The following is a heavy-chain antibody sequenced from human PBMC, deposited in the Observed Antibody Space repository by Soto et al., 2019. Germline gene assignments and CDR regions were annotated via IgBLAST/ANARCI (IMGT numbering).Heavy chain of an antibody. Sequence: QVQLVESGGGVVQPGRSLRLSCAASGFTFSSYGMHWVRQAPGKGLEWVAVISYDGSNKYYADSVKGRFTISRDNSKNTLYLQMNSLRAEDTAVYYCAREIPLVGPAGGDYWGQGTLVTVSS. J-gene: IGHJ4*02. CDR2: ISYDGSNK. V-gene: IGHV3-30*03. CDR1: GFTFSSYG. D-gene: IGHD1-26*01. CDR3: AREIPLVGPAGGDY.